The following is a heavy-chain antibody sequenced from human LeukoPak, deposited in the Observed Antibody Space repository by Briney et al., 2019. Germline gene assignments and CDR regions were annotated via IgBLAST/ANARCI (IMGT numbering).Heavy chain of an antibody. D-gene: IGHD3-3*01. V-gene: IGHV4-4*07. J-gene: IGHJ3*02. CDR2: IYTSGST. CDR3: ATGGRVTDFWSGYYAFDI. Sequence: SETLSLTCTVSGGSISSYYWSWIRQPAGKGLEWIGRIYTSGSTNYNPSLKSRVTMSVDTSKNQFSLKLSSVTAADTAVYYCATGGRVTDFWSGYYAFDIWGQGTMVTVSS. CDR1: GGSISSYY.